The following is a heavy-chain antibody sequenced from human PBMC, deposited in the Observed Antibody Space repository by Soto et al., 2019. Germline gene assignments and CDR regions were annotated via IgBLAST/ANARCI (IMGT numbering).Heavy chain of an antibody. CDR2: IDPNSGGT. CDR1: GYTFTDYY. Sequence: ASVKVSCKASGYTFTDYYMHWVRQAPGRGLEWMGWIDPNSGGTNYAQKFQGRVTMSRDTSISTAYMELSRLRSDDTAVYYCARERMVMITVRHYYQYGMDVWGQGATVTVSS. D-gene: IGHD3-16*01. J-gene: IGHJ6*02. V-gene: IGHV1-2*02. CDR3: ARERMVMITVRHYYQYGMDV.